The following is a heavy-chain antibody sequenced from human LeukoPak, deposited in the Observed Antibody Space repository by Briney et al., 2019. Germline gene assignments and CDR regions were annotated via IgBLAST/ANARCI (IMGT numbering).Heavy chain of an antibody. CDR3: ARDRYGSGSYYQIWFDP. V-gene: IGHV4-4*07. CDR1: GGSISSYY. J-gene: IGHJ5*02. Sequence: PSETLCPTCPVSGGSISSYYWSWIRQPAPKGLEWIGRIYTSGSTNYNPSLKSRVTMSVDTSKHQFSLKLTSVPAADTAVYYCARDRYGSGSYYQIWFDPWGQGTVDTVSS. D-gene: IGHD3-10*01. CDR2: IYTSGST.